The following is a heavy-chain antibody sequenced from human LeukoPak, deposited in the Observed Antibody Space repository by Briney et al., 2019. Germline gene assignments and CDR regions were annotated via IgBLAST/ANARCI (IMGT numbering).Heavy chain of an antibody. J-gene: IGHJ4*02. Sequence: GGSLRLSCAASGFTFSSYGMHWVRQAPGKGLEWVAVISYDGSNKYYADSVKGRFTISRDNSKNSLYLQMNSLRAEDTAVYYCARDRDYYGSGSYYNRYFDYWGQGTLVTVSS. CDR3: ARDRDYYGSGSYYNRYFDY. D-gene: IGHD3-10*01. CDR1: GFTFSSYG. CDR2: ISYDGSNK. V-gene: IGHV3-30*03.